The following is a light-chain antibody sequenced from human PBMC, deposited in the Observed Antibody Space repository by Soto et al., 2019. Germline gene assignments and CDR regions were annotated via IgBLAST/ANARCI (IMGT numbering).Light chain of an antibody. CDR1: QSVSSY. J-gene: IGKJ2*01. CDR2: DAS. CDR3: QQRSNWPPA. V-gene: IGKV3-11*01. Sequence: EIVLTQSPATLSLSPGERATLSCRASQSVSSYLAWYQQKPGQAPRLLIYDASNMATGITARFSGSGSVTDFTLTISSLEPEDFAVSDCQQRSNWPPAFGQGTKLEIK.